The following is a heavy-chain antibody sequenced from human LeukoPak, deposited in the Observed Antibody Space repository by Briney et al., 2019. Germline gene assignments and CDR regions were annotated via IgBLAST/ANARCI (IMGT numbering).Heavy chain of an antibody. CDR3: ARDPVAAAQRGYFDY. CDR2: IKQDGSEK. D-gene: IGHD6-13*01. CDR1: GFTFSSYW. V-gene: IGHV3-7*01. J-gene: IGHJ4*02. Sequence: GGSLRLSCAASGFTFSSYWMSWVRQAPGKGLEWVANIKQDGSEKYYVDSVKGRFTISRDNAKNSLYLQMNSLRAEDTAMNYCARDPVAAAQRGYFDYWGQGTLVTVSS.